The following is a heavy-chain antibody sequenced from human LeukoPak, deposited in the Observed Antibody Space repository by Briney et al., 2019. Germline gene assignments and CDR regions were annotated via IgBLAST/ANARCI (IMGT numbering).Heavy chain of an antibody. D-gene: IGHD6-19*01. CDR2: IIPILGIA. Sequence: ASVKVSCKASGGTFSSYAISWVRQAPGQGLEWMGRIIPILGIANYAQKFQGRVTITAEKSKSTAYMELSSLRSEDTAVYYCATPSPSIAVAGQIRYYYYGMDVWGQGTTVTVSS. J-gene: IGHJ6*02. V-gene: IGHV1-69*04. CDR3: ATPSPSIAVAGQIRYYYYGMDV. CDR1: GGTFSSYA.